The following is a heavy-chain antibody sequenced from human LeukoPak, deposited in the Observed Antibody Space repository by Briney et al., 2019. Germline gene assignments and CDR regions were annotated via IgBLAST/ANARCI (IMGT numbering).Heavy chain of an antibody. D-gene: IGHD3-3*01. CDR2: ISSSGSYI. Sequence: PGGSLRLSCAASGFTFSSYSMNWVRQAPGKGLEWVSSISSSGSYIYYADSVKGRLTISRDNAKNSLYLQMSSLRADDTAVYYCARVNPIFGEAKDVWGKGTTVTVSS. CDR3: ARVNPIFGEAKDV. CDR1: GFTFSSYS. J-gene: IGHJ6*04. V-gene: IGHV3-21*01.